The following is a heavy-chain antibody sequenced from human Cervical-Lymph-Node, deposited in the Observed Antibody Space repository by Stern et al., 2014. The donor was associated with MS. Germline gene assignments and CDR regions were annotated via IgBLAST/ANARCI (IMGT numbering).Heavy chain of an antibody. V-gene: IGHV4-4*02. D-gene: IGHD6-19*01. Sequence: QVQLQESGPGLVKPSGTLSLTCAVSGGSISSSNWWSWVRQPPGKGLEWIGEIYHSGSTNYHPSLKSRVTISVDKSKNQFSLKLSSVTAADTAVYYCASWALQGIAGADTLVDYWGQGTLVTVSS. CDR2: IYHSGST. CDR1: GGSISSSNW. CDR3: ASWALQGIAGADTLVDY. J-gene: IGHJ4*02.